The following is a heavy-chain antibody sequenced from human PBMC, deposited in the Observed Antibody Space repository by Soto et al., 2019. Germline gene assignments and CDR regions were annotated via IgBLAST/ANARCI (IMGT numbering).Heavy chain of an antibody. J-gene: IGHJ3*02. CDR3: ARGPSTVMPNAFDI. Sequence: SETLSLTCAVSSGSISSSNWWSWVRQPPGKGLEWIGEIYHSGSTNYNPSLKSRVTISVDKSKNQFSLKLSSVTAADTAVYYCARGPSTVMPNAFDIWGQGTMVTVSS. V-gene: IGHV4-4*02. CDR1: SGSISSSNW. CDR2: IYHSGST. D-gene: IGHD4-17*01.